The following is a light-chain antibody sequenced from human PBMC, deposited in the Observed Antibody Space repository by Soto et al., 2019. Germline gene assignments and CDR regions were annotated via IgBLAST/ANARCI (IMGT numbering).Light chain of an antibody. V-gene: IGKV3D-20*02. CDR2: GAS. CDR3: QQRRYWPVT. J-gene: IGKJ1*01. Sequence: EIVLTQSPGTLSLSPGERATLSCRASQSVSSYLAWYQRKPGQAPRLLIYGASSRATGIPDRFSGSGSGTDFTLTISRLEPEDFAVYYCQQRRYWPVTFGQGTKVEIK. CDR1: QSVSSY.